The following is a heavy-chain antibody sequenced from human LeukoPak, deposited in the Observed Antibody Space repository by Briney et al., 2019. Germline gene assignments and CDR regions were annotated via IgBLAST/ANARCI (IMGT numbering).Heavy chain of an antibody. D-gene: IGHD3-22*01. J-gene: IGHJ3*02. CDR3: ASRDYYDSSGYGAFDI. CDR1: GYTLTELS. V-gene: IGHV1-24*01. Sequence: ASVKVSCKVSGYTLTELSMHWVRQAPGKGLELMGGFDPEDGETIYAQKFQGRVTMTRNTSISTAYMELSSLRSEDTAVYYRASRDYYDSSGYGAFDIWGQGTMVTVSS. CDR2: FDPEDGET.